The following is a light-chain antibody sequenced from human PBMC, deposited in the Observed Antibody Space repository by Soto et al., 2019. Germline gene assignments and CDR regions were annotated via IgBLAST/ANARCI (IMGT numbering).Light chain of an antibody. Sequence: QSALTQPASVSGSPGQSITISCTGTSSDVGGYNFVSWYQQHPGKVPKLMLFDVNRRPSGVSDRSSGSKSGNTASLTISWLQAEDEGDYYCCSYTSSSTHVFGGGTKVTAL. V-gene: IGLV2-14*03. CDR2: DVN. CDR1: SSDVGGYNF. CDR3: CSYTSSSTHV. J-gene: IGLJ1*01.